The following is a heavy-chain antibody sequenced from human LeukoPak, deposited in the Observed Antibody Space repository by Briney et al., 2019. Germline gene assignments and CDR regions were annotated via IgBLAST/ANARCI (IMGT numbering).Heavy chain of an antibody. CDR1: EFTFNSYW. D-gene: IGHD1-14*01. CDR2: INTDGSST. Sequence: GGSLRLSCAASEFTFNSYWMHWVRQAPGKGLVWVSRINTDGSSTSYADSVKGRFTISRDNAKNTLYLQMNSLRAEDTAVYYCAKYRTTNAPPRNFDYWGQGTLVAVSS. J-gene: IGHJ4*02. V-gene: IGHV3-74*01. CDR3: AKYRTTNAPPRNFDY.